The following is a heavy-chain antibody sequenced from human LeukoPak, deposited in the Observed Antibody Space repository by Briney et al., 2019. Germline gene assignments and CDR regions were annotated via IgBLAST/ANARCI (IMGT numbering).Heavy chain of an antibody. V-gene: IGHV4-34*01. CDR1: GGSFSGYY. CDR2: INHSGST. D-gene: IGHD2-2*01. CDR3: ARGRAPAAIKFDP. J-gene: IGHJ5*02. Sequence: SETLSLTCAVYGGSFSGYYWSWIRQPPGKGLEWIGEINHSGSTNYNPSLKSRVTISVDTSKNQFSLKLSSVTAADTAVYYCARGRAPAAIKFDPWGQGTLVTVSS.